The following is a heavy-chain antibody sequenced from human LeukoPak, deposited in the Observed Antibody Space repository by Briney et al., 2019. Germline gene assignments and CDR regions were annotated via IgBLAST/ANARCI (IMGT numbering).Heavy chain of an antibody. J-gene: IGHJ4*02. Sequence: ASVKVSCKASGYTFTSYGISWVRQAPGQGLEWMGWISAYNGGTNYAQKFQGRVTMTRDTSISTAYMELSRLRSDDTAVYYCARDLVQPPGDYWGQGTLVTVSS. CDR1: GYTFTSYG. D-gene: IGHD2-8*02. CDR3: ARDLVQPPGDY. CDR2: ISAYNGGT. V-gene: IGHV1-18*01.